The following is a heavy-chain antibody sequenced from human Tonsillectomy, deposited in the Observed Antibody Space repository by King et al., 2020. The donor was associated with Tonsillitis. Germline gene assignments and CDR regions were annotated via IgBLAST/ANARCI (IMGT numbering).Heavy chain of an antibody. V-gene: IGHV3-30*04. D-gene: IGHD6-13*01. CDR2: ILYDGRHK. J-gene: IGHJ6*02. CDR1: GFTFSSYA. CDR3: ARDSHSSSWLLYYYYGMDV. Sequence: VQLVQSGGGVGQPGRSLRLSCAASGFTFSSYAMHWVRQAPGKGLEWVAVILYDGRHKYYADAVDGRFTISRENSKNTLYLQMNSLRAEDTAVYYCARDSHSSSWLLYYYYGMDVWGQGTTVTVSS.